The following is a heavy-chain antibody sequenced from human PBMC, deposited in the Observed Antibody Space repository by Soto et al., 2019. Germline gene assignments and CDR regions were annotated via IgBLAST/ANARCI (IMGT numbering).Heavy chain of an antibody. Sequence: QVQLQESGPGLVKPSETLSLTCSVSGGSVSSGSYYWSWIRQPPGKGLEWIGYTYYNGNTNYNPSLKSRVTISVDTAKSQVSLKLSSVTAADTAVYYCASALYCSGGSCSFDPWGQGALVTVSS. CDR1: GGSVSSGSYY. CDR3: ASALYCSGGSCSFDP. J-gene: IGHJ5*02. V-gene: IGHV4-61*01. CDR2: TYYNGNT. D-gene: IGHD2-15*01.